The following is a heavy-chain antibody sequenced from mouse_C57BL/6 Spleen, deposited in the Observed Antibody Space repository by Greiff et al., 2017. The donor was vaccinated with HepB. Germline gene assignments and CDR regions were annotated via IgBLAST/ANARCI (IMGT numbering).Heavy chain of an antibody. CDR2: INPSNGGT. J-gene: IGHJ2*01. CDR3: ARCLYYGSSYKIDY. D-gene: IGHD1-1*01. V-gene: IGHV1-53*01. CDR1: GSTFPSYW. Sequence: QVQLQQPGTELVKPGASLKLSCKASGSTFPSYWMTWVKQRPGQGLEWIGNINPSNGGTNYNEKFKSKATLTVDKSSSTAYMQLSSLTSEDSAVYYCARCLYYGSSYKIDYWGQGTTLTVSS.